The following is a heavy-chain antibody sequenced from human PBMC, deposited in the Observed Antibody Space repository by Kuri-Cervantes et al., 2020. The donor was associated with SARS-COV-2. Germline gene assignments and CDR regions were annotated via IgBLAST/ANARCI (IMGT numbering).Heavy chain of an antibody. CDR2: IYHSGST. D-gene: IGHD5-18*01. CDR1: GGSISSSNW. V-gene: IGHV4-4*02. J-gene: IGHJ5*02. Sequence: GSLRLSCAVSGGSISSSNWWSWVRQPPGKGLEWIGEIYHSGSTNYNPSLKSRVTISVDKPKNQFSLKLSSVTAADTAVYYCARGVGSPRRRSSYGYRPYNWFDPWGQGTLVTVSS. CDR3: ARGVGSPRRRSSYGYRPYNWFDP.